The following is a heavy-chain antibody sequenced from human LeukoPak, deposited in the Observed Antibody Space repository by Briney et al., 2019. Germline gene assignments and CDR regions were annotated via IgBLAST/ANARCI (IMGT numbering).Heavy chain of an antibody. J-gene: IGHJ4*02. CDR2: IIPIFGTG. CDR1: GGTFISYA. CDR3: AVGDAFDY. V-gene: IGHV1-69*05. D-gene: IGHD3-16*01. Sequence: SVKVSCKASGGTFISYAISWVRQAPGQGREWMGGIIPIFGTGNYAQKFQGSVTITTDESTSPAYMELSSLRSEDTAVYYCAVGDAFDYWGQGTLVTVSS.